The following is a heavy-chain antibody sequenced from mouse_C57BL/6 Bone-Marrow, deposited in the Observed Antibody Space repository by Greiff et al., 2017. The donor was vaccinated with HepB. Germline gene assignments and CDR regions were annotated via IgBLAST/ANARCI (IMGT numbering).Heavy chain of an antibody. J-gene: IGHJ3*01. CDR1: GYTFTSYW. CDR2: IYPGSGST. CDR3: ARGIYYDYDVWFAY. Sequence: VQLKQPGAELVKPGASVKMSCKASGYTFTSYWITWVKQRPGQGLEWIGDIYPGSGSTNYNEKFKSKATLTVDTSSSTAYMQLSSLTSEDSAVYYCARGIYYDYDVWFAYWGQGTLVTVSA. D-gene: IGHD2-4*01. V-gene: IGHV1-55*01.